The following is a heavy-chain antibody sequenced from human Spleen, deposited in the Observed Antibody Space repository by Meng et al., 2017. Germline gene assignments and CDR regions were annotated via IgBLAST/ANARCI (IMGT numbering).Heavy chain of an antibody. J-gene: IGHJ5*02. V-gene: IGHV4-34*01. CDR2: INHSGST. D-gene: IGHD6-6*01. Sequence: VPAPRLGAGLLKPSVALSLAFSFTGGSFSGYYWSWFRQPPGKGLEWIGEINHSGSTNYNPSLKSRVTISVDTSKNQFSLKLSSVTAADTAVYYCARPSRYNWFDPWGQGTLVTVSS. CDR1: GGSFSGYY. CDR3: ARPSRYNWFDP.